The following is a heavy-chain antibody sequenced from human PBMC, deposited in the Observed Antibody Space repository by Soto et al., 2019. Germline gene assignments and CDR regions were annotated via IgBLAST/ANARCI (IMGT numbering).Heavy chain of an antibody. V-gene: IGHV1-18*04. CDR3: ARDALGAPLLATIHFDY. CDR2: NNVYNGDT. CDR1: GYMFITHG. D-gene: IGHD5-12*01. J-gene: IGHJ4*02. Sequence: QVQLLQSGAEVKKPGASVKVSCKASGYMFITHGIRWVRQARGQGLEWMGWNNVYNGDTNFAQKFKGRVTMTTDTSTITAYMELRSLRYDDTAVYYCARDALGAPLLATIHFDYWSQGTLVTVSS.